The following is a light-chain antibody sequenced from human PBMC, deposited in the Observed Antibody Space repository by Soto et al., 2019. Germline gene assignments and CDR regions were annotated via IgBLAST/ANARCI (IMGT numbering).Light chain of an antibody. CDR3: AAWDSSVSGRV. CDR1: SSNIGRNY. Sequence: QSVLTQPPSVSAAPGQKVTISCSGSSSNIGRNYVYWYQQLPGTAPKLLVFDDNQRPSGVPDRFSDSKSGTSASLTISGLRSEDEADYYCAAWDSSVSGRVFGGGTKLTVL. V-gene: IGLV1-47*02. J-gene: IGLJ3*02. CDR2: DDN.